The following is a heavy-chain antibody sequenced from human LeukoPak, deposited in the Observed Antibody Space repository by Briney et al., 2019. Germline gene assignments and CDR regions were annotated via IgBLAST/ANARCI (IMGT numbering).Heavy chain of an antibody. CDR1: GYTFTGYY. CDR3: ARVQAVAGLNWFDP. CDR2: INPNSGGT. D-gene: IGHD6-19*01. V-gene: IGHV1-2*02. J-gene: IGHJ5*02. Sequence: ASVKVSCKASGYTFTGYYMHWVRQAPGQGLEWMGWINPNSGGTNYAQKFQGRVTMTRDTSISTAYMELSSLRSEDTAVYYCARVQAVAGLNWFDPWGQGTLVTVSS.